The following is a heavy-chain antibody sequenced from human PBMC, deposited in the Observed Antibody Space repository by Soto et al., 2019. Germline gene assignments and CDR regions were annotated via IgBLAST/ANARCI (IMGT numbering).Heavy chain of an antibody. J-gene: IGHJ6*02. V-gene: IGHV3-9*01. CDR2: ISWNGGSI. CDR3: AKDGLLWFGDLQVGGGMDV. D-gene: IGHD3-10*01. Sequence: EVQLVESGGGLVQPGRSLRLSCAASGFTFDDYAMHWVRQAPGKGLEWVSGISWNGGSIGYADSVKGRFTISRDNAKNSLYLQMNSLRAEDTALYFCAKDGLLWFGDLQVGGGMDVWGHVSTVTVSS. CDR1: GFTFDDYA.